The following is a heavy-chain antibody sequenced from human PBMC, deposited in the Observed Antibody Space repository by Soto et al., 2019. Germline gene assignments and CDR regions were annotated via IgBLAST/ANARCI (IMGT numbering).Heavy chain of an antibody. V-gene: IGHV3-7*04. CDR2: IKQDGSEK. D-gene: IGHD6-13*01. CDR1: GFTFSTYW. CDR3: AGGSGWLVTD. Sequence: DVQLVESGGGLVQPGGSLRLSCAASGFTFSTYWMKWVRQAPGKGLEWVANIKQDGSEKYYVDSVKGRFTISRDNAKNSVFLQMSNLRAEDTGVYFCAGGSGWLVTDWGQGTLVTASS. J-gene: IGHJ4*02.